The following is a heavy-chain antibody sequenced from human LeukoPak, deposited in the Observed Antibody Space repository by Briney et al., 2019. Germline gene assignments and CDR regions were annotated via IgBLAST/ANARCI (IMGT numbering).Heavy chain of an antibody. Sequence: TSETLSLTCTVSGGSISSYYWSWIRQPPGKGLEWIGYIYYSGSTNYNPSLKSRVTISVDTSKNQFSLKLSSVTAADTAVYYCARAPHCSGGSCTDYWGQGTLVTVSS. J-gene: IGHJ4*02. CDR3: ARAPHCSGGSCTDY. V-gene: IGHV4-59*01. D-gene: IGHD2-15*01. CDR2: IYYSGST. CDR1: GGSISSYY.